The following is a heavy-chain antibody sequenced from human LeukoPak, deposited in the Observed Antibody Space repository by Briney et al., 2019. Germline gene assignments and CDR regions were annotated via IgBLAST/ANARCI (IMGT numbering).Heavy chain of an antibody. J-gene: IGHJ4*02. CDR2: IYHSGST. D-gene: IGHD3-9*01. Sequence: PSETLSLTCTVSGYSISSGYYWGWIRQPPGKGLEWIGSIYHSGSTYYNPSLKSRVTISVDTSKNQFSLKLSSVTAADTAVYYCAREVLRYFDWELGGPFDYWGQGTLVTVSS. V-gene: IGHV4-38-2*02. CDR3: AREVLRYFDWELGGPFDY. CDR1: GYSISSGYY.